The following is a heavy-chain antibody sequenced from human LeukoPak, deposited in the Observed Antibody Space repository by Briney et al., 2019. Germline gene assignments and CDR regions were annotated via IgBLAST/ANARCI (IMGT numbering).Heavy chain of an antibody. Sequence: SETLSLTCTVSGGSISSYYWNWIRQPPGKGLEWIGYIYYSGNTNYNPSLKSRVTISVDTSKNQFSLKLSSVTAADTAVYYCAGDTYAIDYWGQGARVTVSS. CDR2: IYYSGNT. V-gene: IGHV4-59*01. J-gene: IGHJ4*02. CDR1: GGSISSYY. D-gene: IGHD3-16*01. CDR3: AGDTYAIDY.